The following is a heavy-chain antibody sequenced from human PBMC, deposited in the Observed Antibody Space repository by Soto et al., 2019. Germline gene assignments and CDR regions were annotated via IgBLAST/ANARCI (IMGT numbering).Heavy chain of an antibody. Sequence: GGSLRLSCAASGFTFSSYGMHWVRQAPGKGLEWVAVISYDGSNKYYADSVKGRLTISRDNSKNTLYLQMNSLRAEDTAVYYCAKDRDPIVVVPAAILDYWGQGTLVTVSS. CDR2: ISYDGSNK. D-gene: IGHD2-2*02. J-gene: IGHJ4*02. CDR3: AKDRDPIVVVPAAILDY. V-gene: IGHV3-30*18. CDR1: GFTFSSYG.